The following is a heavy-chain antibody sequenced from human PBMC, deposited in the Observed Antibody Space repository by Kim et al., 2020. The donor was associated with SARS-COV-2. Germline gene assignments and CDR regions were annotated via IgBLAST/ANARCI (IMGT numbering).Heavy chain of an antibody. CDR3: VLGARSPGF. CDR2: ISNSVDAT. CDR1: GFTFSTYG. J-gene: IGHJ4*02. D-gene: IGHD1-26*01. Sequence: GSLRLSCSASGFTFSTYGMTWVRQAPGKGLEWVSAISNSVDATYYADSVKGRFTISRDNSKNTLYLQMNSLRAEDTAVYYCVLGARSPGFWGQGTLVTV. V-gene: IGHV3-23*01.